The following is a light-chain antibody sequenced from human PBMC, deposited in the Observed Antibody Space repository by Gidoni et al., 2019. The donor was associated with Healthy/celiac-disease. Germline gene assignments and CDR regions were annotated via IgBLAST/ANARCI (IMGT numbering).Light chain of an antibody. V-gene: IGKV1-39*01. Sequence: DIQMTQSPSSLSASVGDRVTITCRASQSISSYLNWYQQKPGKAPKLLIYAASSLKSGVPSRFSGSASGTDFTLTISSLQPEDFATYYCQQSYSTLTWTFGQGTKVEIK. CDR2: AAS. J-gene: IGKJ1*01. CDR1: QSISSY. CDR3: QQSYSTLTWT.